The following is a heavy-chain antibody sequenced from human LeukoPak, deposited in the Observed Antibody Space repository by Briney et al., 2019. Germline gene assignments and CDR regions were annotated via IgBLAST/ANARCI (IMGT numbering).Heavy chain of an antibody. Sequence: GSLRLSCAASGFTFSDYYMSWIRQPPGKGLEWIGEINHSGSTNYNPSLKSRFTISVDTSKNQFSLKLSSVTAADTAVYYCARGRRGYQLLFVAFDILGQGTMVTVSS. CDR2: INHSGST. D-gene: IGHD2-2*01. J-gene: IGHJ3*02. V-gene: IGHV4-34*01. CDR1: GFTFSDYY. CDR3: ARGRRGYQLLFVAFDI.